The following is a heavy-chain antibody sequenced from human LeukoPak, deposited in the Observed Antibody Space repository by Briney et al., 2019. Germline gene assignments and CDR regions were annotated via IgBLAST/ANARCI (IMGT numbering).Heavy chain of an antibody. J-gene: IGHJ4*02. Sequence: GGSLRLSCAASGFTFSRYGMTWVRQAPGKGLEWVSGISGSGENTYYADSVKGRFTISRDNSKNTAYLEMNSLRAEDTAVYYCAKRVTTKPTYFDCWGQGTLVTVSS. CDR2: ISGSGENT. CDR1: GFTFSRYG. V-gene: IGHV3-23*01. D-gene: IGHD4-17*01. CDR3: AKRVTTKPTYFDC.